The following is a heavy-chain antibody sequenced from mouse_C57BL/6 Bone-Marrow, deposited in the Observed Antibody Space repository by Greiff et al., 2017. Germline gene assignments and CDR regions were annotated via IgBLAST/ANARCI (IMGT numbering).Heavy chain of an antibody. J-gene: IGHJ4*01. V-gene: IGHV1-64*01. CDR1: GYTFTSYW. D-gene: IGHD2-1*01. CDR2: ILPNSGST. Sequence: QVQLQQPGAELVKPGASVKLSCKASGYTFTSYWMHWVKQRPGQGLEWIGMILPNSGSTNYNEKFKSKATLTVDTSSSTAYMQLSSLTSEDSAVYYCERFYYGNYYAMDDWGQGTSVTVSS. CDR3: ERFYYGNYYAMDD.